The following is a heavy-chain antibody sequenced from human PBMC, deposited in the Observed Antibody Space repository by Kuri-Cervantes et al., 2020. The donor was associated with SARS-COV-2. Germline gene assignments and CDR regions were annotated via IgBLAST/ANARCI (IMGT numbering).Heavy chain of an antibody. CDR3: ARDGWGSSFDY. V-gene: IGHV3-9*01. J-gene: IGHJ4*02. CDR1: GFTFDDYA. Sequence: SLKISCAASGFTFDDYAMHWVRQAPGKGLEWVSGISWNSGSIGYVDSVRGRFTISRDNAKNSLYLQMNSLRAEDTAVYYCARDGWGSSFDYWGQGTLVTVSS. CDR2: ISWNSGSI. D-gene: IGHD7-27*01.